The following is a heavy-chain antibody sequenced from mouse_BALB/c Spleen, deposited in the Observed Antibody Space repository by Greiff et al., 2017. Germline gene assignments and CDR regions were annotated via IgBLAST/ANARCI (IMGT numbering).Heavy chain of an antibody. J-gene: IGHJ4*01. CDR1: GFAFSSYA. CDR2: ISSGGSYT. Sequence: EVMLVESGGGLVKPGGSLKLSCAASGFAFSSYAMSWVRQSPEKRLEWVAEISSGGSYTYYPDTVTGRFTISRDNAKNTLYLEMSSLRSEDTAMYYCARRDYAMDYWGKGTSVTVSS. CDR3: ARRDYAMDY. V-gene: IGHV5-9-4*01.